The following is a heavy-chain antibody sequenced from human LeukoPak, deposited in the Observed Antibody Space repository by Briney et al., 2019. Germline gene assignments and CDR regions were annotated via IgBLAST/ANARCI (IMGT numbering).Heavy chain of an antibody. CDR2: IYPDDSDT. J-gene: IGHJ4*02. Sequence: GESLKISCKASGYSFTSYWIGWVRQMPGKGLEWMGVIYPDDSDTRYSPSFQGQVTISADKSISTPYLQWSSLKASDTAVYYCARPRVQYSDSGGYEIGHIDCWGQGTLVSVSS. CDR1: GYSFTSYW. D-gene: IGHD3-22*01. CDR3: ARPRVQYSDSGGYEIGHIDC. V-gene: IGHV5-51*01.